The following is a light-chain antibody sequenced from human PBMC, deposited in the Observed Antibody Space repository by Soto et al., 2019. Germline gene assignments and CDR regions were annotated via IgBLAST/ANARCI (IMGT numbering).Light chain of an antibody. J-gene: IGKJ2*01. V-gene: IGKV1-5*01. CDR3: QHYDGYPYT. CDR2: DAS. CDR1: QSIGSW. Sequence: DIQMTQSPSTLSASVGDRVTITCRASQSIGSWLAWYQQKPGKAPKLLIYDASTLQSGVPSRFSGGGTGTEFTLTINSLQPDDFATYYCQHYDGYPYTFGQGTKLEI.